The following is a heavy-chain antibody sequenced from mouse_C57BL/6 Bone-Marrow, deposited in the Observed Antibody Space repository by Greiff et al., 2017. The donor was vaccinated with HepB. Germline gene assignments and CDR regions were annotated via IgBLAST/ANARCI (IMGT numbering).Heavy chain of an antibody. CDR3: ARRDGYYGP. J-gene: IGHJ2*01. CDR1: GFTFSSYG. V-gene: IGHV5-6*01. CDR2: ISSGGSYT. D-gene: IGHD2-3*01. Sequence: EVQLVESGGDLVKPGGSLKLSCAASGFTFSSYGMSWVRQTPDKRLEWVATISSGGSYTYYPDSVKGRFTISRDNAKNTLYLQMSSLKSEDTAMYYCARRDGYYGPWGQGTTLTVSS.